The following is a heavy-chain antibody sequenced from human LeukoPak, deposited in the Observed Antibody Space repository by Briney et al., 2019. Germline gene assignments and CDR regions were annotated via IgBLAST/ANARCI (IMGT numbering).Heavy chain of an antibody. CDR2: ISAYNGNT. D-gene: IGHD1-26*01. J-gene: IGHJ4*02. Sequence: ASVKVSCKASGYTFTSYCISWVRQAPGQGLEWMGWISAYNGNTNYAQKLQGRVTMTTDTSTSTAYMELRSLRSDDTAVYYCARAGPYSGSYPYYFDYWGQGTLVTVSS. V-gene: IGHV1-18*01. CDR3: ARAGPYSGSYPYYFDY. CDR1: GYTFTSYC.